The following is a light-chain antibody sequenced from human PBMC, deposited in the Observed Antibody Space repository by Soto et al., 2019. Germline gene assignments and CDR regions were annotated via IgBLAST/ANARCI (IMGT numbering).Light chain of an antibody. Sequence: DIQKTQSPSTLSRSVGDRVTITCRASQTISSYLAWYQQKPGKAPKLLIYAASTLQSGVPSRFSGSGSGTEFTLTISSLQPEDFATYYCQQLNSYPPWTFGQGTKVDIK. CDR2: AAS. J-gene: IGKJ1*01. V-gene: IGKV1-9*01. CDR3: QQLNSYPPWT. CDR1: QTISSY.